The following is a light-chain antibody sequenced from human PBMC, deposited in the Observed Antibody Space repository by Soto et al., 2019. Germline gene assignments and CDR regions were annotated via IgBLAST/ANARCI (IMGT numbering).Light chain of an antibody. V-gene: IGKV3-20*01. CDR1: QSVYNNY. CDR3: QQYGNSVT. Sequence: EIVLTQSPGTVSLSPGERATLSCRASQSVYNNYIAWYQQSPGQAPRVLIYGASTRATGNPYRVSGSGSGTDFTFTISRLEPEDSAVYYCQQYGNSVTFGGGTKVEMK. CDR2: GAS. J-gene: IGKJ4*01.